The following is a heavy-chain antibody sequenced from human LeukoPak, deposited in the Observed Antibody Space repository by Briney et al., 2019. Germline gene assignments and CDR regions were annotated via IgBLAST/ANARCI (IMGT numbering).Heavy chain of an antibody. Sequence: PGGSLRLSCAASGFTFSDYYMSWIRQAPGKGLEWVSYISSSGNTIYHADSVKGRFTISRDNAKNSLYLQMNSLRAEDTAVYYCARDKMVRGVIITSLFDYWGQGTLVTVSS. CDR1: GFTFSDYY. CDR2: ISSSGNTI. CDR3: ARDKMVRGVIITSLFDY. D-gene: IGHD3-10*01. J-gene: IGHJ4*02. V-gene: IGHV3-11*01.